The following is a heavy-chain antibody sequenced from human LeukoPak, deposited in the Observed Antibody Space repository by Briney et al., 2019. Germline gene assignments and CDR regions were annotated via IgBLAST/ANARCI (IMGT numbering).Heavy chain of an antibody. CDR3: AKGGYSYGSNLYYFDC. CDR1: GFTFSSYA. D-gene: IGHD5-18*01. Sequence: GGPLRPSCAASGFTFSSYAMRWVRQAPGKGLEWVSSISGSGGSTYYADSVKDRFTISRDNSKNTFYLQMNSLRAEDTAVYFCAKGGYSYGSNLYYFDCWGQGTLVTVSS. V-gene: IGHV3-23*01. J-gene: IGHJ4*02. CDR2: ISGSGGST.